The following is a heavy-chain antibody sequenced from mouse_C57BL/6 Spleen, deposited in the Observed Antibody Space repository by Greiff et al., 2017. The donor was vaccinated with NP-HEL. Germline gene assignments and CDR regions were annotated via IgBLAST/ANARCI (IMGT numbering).Heavy chain of an antibody. Sequence: EVQRVESGGGLVKPGGSLKLSCAASGFTFSSYAMSWVRQTPEKRLEWVATISDGGSYTYYPDNVTGRFTISRDNAKNNLYLQMSHLKSEDRAMYYCAGVGSGYDEGDAMDYWGQGTSVTVSS. CDR3: AGVGSGYDEGDAMDY. D-gene: IGHD2-2*01. J-gene: IGHJ4*01. CDR2: ISDGGSYT. CDR1: GFTFSSYA. V-gene: IGHV5-4*01.